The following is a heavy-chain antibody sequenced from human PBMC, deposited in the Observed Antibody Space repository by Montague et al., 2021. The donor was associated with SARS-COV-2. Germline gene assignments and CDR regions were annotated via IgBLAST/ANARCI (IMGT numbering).Heavy chain of an antibody. D-gene: IGHD3-10*01. Sequence: SETLSLTCTVSGGSISSSSYYWGWLRQPPGKGLEWIGSIYYSGSTYYNPSLKSRVTISVDTSKNQFSLKLSSVTAANTAVYYRAGEGTGRYYYYGMDVWGQGTTVTVSS. CDR1: GGSISSSSYY. CDR3: AGEGTGRYYYYGMDV. J-gene: IGHJ6*02. CDR2: IYYSGST. V-gene: IGHV4-39*07.